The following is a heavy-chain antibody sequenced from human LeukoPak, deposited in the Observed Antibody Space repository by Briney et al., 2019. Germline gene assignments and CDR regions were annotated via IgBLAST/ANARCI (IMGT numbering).Heavy chain of an antibody. J-gene: IGHJ4*02. CDR3: ARQPHSGSYYPLRFDY. D-gene: IGHD1-26*01. V-gene: IGHV1-18*01. CDR2: ISAYNGNT. Sequence: GASVKVSCKASGYTFTSYGISWVRQAPGQGLEWMGWISAYNGNTNYAQKLQGRVTMTTDTSTSTAYMELRSLRSDDTAVYYCARQPHSGSYYPLRFDYWGQGTLVTVSS. CDR1: GYTFTSYG.